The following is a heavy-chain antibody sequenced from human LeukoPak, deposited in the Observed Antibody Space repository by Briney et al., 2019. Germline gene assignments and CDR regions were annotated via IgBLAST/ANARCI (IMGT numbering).Heavy chain of an antibody. J-gene: IGHJ4*02. D-gene: IGHD3-22*01. CDR2: ITYDGSNK. CDR1: GFTFSSYS. V-gene: IGHV3-30*03. Sequence: GGSLRLSCAASGFTFSSYSMNWVRQAPGKGLEWVAVITYDGSNKYYADTVKGRFTISRDNSKNTLYLQMNSLRAEDTAVYYGARGQDYYDSSGYPYWGQGTLVTVSS. CDR3: ARGQDYYDSSGYPY.